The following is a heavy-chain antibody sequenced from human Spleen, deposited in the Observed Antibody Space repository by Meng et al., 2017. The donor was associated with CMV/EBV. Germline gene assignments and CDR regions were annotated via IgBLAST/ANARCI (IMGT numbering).Heavy chain of an antibody. V-gene: IGHV3-11*04. Sequence: YYMGWIRQAPGKGLEWISYISSSGSTIYYADYVKGRFTISRDNAKNSLFLQMNSLRAEDTAVYYCARLRWSFYDSSGYYHAAYYFDYWGQGTLVTVSS. J-gene: IGHJ4*02. D-gene: IGHD3-22*01. CDR1: YY. CDR3: ARLRWSFYDSSGYYHAAYYFDY. CDR2: ISSSGSTI.